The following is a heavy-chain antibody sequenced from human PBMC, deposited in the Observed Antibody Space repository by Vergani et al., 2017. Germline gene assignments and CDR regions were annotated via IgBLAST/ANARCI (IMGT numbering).Heavy chain of an antibody. J-gene: IGHJ5*02. CDR1: GGTFSSYA. D-gene: IGHD2-15*01. CDR2: IIPILGTA. V-gene: IGHV1-69*11. CDR3: ARDEVVAATWFDP. Sequence: QVQLVQSGAEVKKPGSSVKVSCKASGGTFSSYAISWVRQAPGQGLEWMGRIIPILGTANYAQKFQGRVTITADESTSTAYMERSSLRSEDTAVYYCARDEVVAATWFDPWGQGTLVTVSS.